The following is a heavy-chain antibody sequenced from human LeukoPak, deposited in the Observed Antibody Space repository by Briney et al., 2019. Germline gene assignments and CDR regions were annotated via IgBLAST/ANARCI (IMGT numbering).Heavy chain of an antibody. CDR1: GFTFDDHA. J-gene: IGHJ6*02. CDR2: ISWNSGGI. D-gene: IGHD3-22*01. CDR3: ARAGYDSSGYYYYYYGMDV. V-gene: IGHV3-9*01. Sequence: PGGSLRLSCAASGFTFDDHAMHWVRQAPGKGLEWVSGISWNSGGIAYADSVKGRFTISRDNAKNSLYLQMNSLRAEDTALYYCARAGYDSSGYYYYYYGMDVWGQGTTVTVSS.